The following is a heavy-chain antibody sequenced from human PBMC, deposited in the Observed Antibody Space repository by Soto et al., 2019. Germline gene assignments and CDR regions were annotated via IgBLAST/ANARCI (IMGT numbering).Heavy chain of an antibody. J-gene: IGHJ3*01. D-gene: IGHD1-26*01. V-gene: IGHV3-7*01. CDR2: IKQDGSEK. Sequence: GGSLRLSCAASGFTFSAYWMSWVRQAPGKGLEWVANIKQDGSEKYYVDSVKGRFTISRDNAKNSLYLQMNSLRAEDTAVYYCASQNSGSSMGDAFEVWGQGTMVTVSS. CDR1: GFTFSAYW. CDR3: ASQNSGSSMGDAFEV.